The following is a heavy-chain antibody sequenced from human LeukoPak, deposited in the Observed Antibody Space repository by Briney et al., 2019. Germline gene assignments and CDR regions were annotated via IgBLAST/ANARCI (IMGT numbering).Heavy chain of an antibody. J-gene: IGHJ6*02. CDR1: GGTFSSYA. Sequence: SVKVSCKASGGTFSSYAISWVRQAPGQGLEWMGGFIPIFGTANYAQKFQGRVTITTDESTSTAYMELSSLRSEDTAVYYCARDEAYYYYGMDVWGQGTTVTVSS. CDR2: FIPIFGTA. V-gene: IGHV1-69*05. CDR3: ARDEAYYYYGMDV.